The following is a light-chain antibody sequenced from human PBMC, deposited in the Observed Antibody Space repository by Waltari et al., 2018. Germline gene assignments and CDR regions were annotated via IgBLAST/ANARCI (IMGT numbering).Light chain of an antibody. J-gene: IGLJ3*02. Sequence: SYELTQPPSVSVSPGQTARITCSGHTLPKQFAYWYQQKPGQAPVLVIYRDSERPSGIPERFSGSTSGTTCTLTITGVQAEDGADYYCQSADSSGTSGVFGGGTKVTVL. CDR3: QSADSSGTSGV. V-gene: IGLV3-25*03. CDR1: TLPKQF. CDR2: RDS.